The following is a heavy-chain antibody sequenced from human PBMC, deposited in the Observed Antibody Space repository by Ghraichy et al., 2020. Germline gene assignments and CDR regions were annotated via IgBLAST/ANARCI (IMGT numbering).Heavy chain of an antibody. CDR2: IYYSGST. CDR1: GGSISSYY. D-gene: IGHD3-3*01. V-gene: IGHV4-59*01. J-gene: IGHJ5*02. CDR3: ARDSSGYDFYNWFDP. Sequence: SETLSLTCTVSGGSISSYYWSWIRQPPGKGLEWIGYIYYSGSTNYNPSLKSRVTISVDTSKNQFSLKLSSVTAADTAVYYCARDSSGYDFYNWFDPWGQGTLVTVSS.